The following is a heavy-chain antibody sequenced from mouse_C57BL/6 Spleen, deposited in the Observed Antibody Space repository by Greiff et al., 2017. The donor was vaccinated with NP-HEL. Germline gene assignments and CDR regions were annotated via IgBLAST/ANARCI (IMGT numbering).Heavy chain of an antibody. J-gene: IGHJ4*01. CDR2: IWSDGST. CDR1: GFSLTSYG. D-gene: IGHD2-3*01. V-gene: IGHV2-6-1*01. CDR3: ARHEGPPLSYYYAMDY. Sequence: VKLMESGPGLVAPSQCLSISCTVSGFSLTSYGVHWVRQPPGKGLEWLVVIWSDGSTTYNSALKSRLSISKDNSKSQVFLKMNSRQTDDTAMYYCARHEGPPLSYYYAMDYWGQGTSVTVSS.